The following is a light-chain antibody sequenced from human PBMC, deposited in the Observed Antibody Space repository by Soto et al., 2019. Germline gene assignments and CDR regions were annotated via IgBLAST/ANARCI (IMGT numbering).Light chain of an antibody. V-gene: IGLV7-43*01. CDR1: TGAVTSDSY. J-gene: IGLJ2*01. CDR3: LLYFGSSQI. CDR2: STS. Sequence: QAVVTQEPSLTVSPGGTVTLTCASSTGAVTSDSYPNWVQQKPGQAPRGLIYSTSKSHSWTPDRFSGSLLGGKAALTLSGVQPEDEADYYCLLYFGSSQIFGGGTKVTVL.